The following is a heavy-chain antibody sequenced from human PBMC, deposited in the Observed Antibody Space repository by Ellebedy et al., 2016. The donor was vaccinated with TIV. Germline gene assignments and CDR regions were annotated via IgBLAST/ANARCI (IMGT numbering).Heavy chain of an antibody. CDR3: ARHIAAADKWAARDYHYGMDV. Sequence: GESLKISCKGSGYTLTSYWIGWVRQTPGKGLEWMGIIYPGDSETRYSPSFEGQVTISVDMSLNTAYLQWNSLKASDTAIYYCARHIAAADKWAARDYHYGMDVWGQGTTVIVSS. CDR1: GYTLTSYW. CDR2: IYPGDSET. D-gene: IGHD6-13*01. V-gene: IGHV5-51*01. J-gene: IGHJ6*02.